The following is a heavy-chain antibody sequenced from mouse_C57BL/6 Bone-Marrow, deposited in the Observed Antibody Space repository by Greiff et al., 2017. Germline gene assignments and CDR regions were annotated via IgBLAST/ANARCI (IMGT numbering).Heavy chain of an antibody. Sequence: QVQLQQSGPGLVQPSQSLSITCTVSGFSLTSYGVHWVRQSPGKGLEWLGVIWSGGSTDYNAAFISRLSISKDNSKSQVFFKMNSLQADDTAIYYCARGPTIVTYYAMDYWGQGTSVTVSS. J-gene: IGHJ4*01. V-gene: IGHV2-2*01. CDR3: ARGPTIVTYYAMDY. CDR1: GFSLTSYG. CDR2: IWSGGST. D-gene: IGHD2-5*01.